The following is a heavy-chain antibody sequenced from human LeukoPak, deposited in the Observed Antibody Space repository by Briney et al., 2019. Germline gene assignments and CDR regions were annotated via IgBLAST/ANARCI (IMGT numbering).Heavy chain of an antibody. Sequence: SETLSLTCTVSGGSISTITYYWGWIRQPPGKGLEWVGHMYYRGNTFYNPSLKSRVTISVDTSKNQFSLRLSSVTAADTAVYYCARVTGYVMEDYFDYWGQGTLVTVSS. CDR2: MYYRGNT. D-gene: IGHD6-13*01. CDR1: GGSISTITYY. V-gene: IGHV4-39*07. J-gene: IGHJ4*02. CDR3: ARVTGYVMEDYFDY.